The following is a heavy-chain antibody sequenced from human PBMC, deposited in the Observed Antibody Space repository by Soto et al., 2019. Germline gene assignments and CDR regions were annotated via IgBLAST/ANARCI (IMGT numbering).Heavy chain of an antibody. CDR2: INRDGSEE. CDR3: ARDPGPRSASIRGLGWFDP. CDR1: EFTFSGYW. J-gene: IGHJ5*02. V-gene: IGHV3-7*03. D-gene: IGHD2-2*01. Sequence: EVLLVESGGGLVQPGGSVRLSCVASEFTFSGYWMSWVRQAPGKGLEWVANINRDGSEEHYVDSVKGRFTISRDNAKNSVYLQMDSLRGDDSAVYYCARDPGPRSASIRGLGWFDPWGQGTLVTVSS.